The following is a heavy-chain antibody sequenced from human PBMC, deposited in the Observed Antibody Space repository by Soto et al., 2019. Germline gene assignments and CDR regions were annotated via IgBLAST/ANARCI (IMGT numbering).Heavy chain of an antibody. CDR2: IYPGDSDT. Sequence: PGESLKISCKGSGYSFTSYWIGWVRQMPGKGLEWMGIIYPGDSDTRYSPPFQGQVTISADKSISTAYLQWSSLKASDTAMYYCARQVGATPEGDYYYGMDVWGQGTTVTVSS. D-gene: IGHD1-26*01. V-gene: IGHV5-51*01. CDR3: ARQVGATPEGDYYYGMDV. CDR1: GYSFTSYW. J-gene: IGHJ6*02.